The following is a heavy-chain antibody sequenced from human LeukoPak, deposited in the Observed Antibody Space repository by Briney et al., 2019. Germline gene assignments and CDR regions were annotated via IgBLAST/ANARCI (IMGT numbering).Heavy chain of an antibody. CDR2: IYYSGTT. CDR3: ARGVYIAAAQYGY. D-gene: IGHD6-13*01. CDR1: GDSISSYY. Sequence: SETLSLTCTVSGDSISSYYWSWIRQPPGKGLEWIGYIYYSGTTNYNPSLKSRVTISVDTSKNQFSLKVSSVTAADTAVYYCARGVYIAAAQYGYWGQGTLVTVSS. J-gene: IGHJ4*02. V-gene: IGHV4-59*01.